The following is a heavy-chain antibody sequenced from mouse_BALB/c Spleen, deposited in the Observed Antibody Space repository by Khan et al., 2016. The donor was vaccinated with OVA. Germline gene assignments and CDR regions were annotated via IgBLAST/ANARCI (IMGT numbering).Heavy chain of an antibody. Sequence: QVQLKQSGAELVRPGTSVKLSCKASGYTFTNYWLGWFNQRPARGLLGFGDIYPGVGYINYNETFKGRATLTAGTSSSTSYIQFSGLTAEDSAGYFCARMARGVFDGWGAGTTVTVSS. V-gene: IGHV1-63*01. J-gene: IGHJ1*01. CDR2: IYPGVGYI. CDR1: GYTFTNYW. CDR3: ARMARGVFDG. D-gene: IGHD3-3*01.